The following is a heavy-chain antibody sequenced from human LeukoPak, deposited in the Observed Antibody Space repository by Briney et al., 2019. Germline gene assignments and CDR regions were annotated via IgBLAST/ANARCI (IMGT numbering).Heavy chain of an antibody. CDR2: IGGSGGST. CDR3: ARVIRAAGGKGYFDP. CDR1: GFTFSSNA. J-gene: IGHJ4*02. V-gene: IGHV3-23*01. Sequence: GSLRLSCAASGFTFSSNAMSWVRQAPGGGVGWGSTIGGSGGSTYQAGTVKGRFSNYKDSPKNKIYLQINSLRGEDTAIYYCARVIRAAGGKGYFDPWGQGTLVSVSS. D-gene: IGHD6-13*01.